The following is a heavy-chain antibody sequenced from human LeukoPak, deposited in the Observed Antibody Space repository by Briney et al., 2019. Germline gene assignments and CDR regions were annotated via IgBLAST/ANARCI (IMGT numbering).Heavy chain of an antibody. D-gene: IGHD3-3*01. Sequence: SETLSLTCAVYGGSFSGYYWSWIRQPPGKGLEWIGEINHSGSTNYNPSLKSRVTISLDTSKNQLSLKLSSVSAADTAVYYCARGEATILGVVTDYWGQGTLVTASS. CDR2: INHSGST. CDR3: ARGEATILGVVTDY. J-gene: IGHJ4*02. CDR1: GGSFSGYY. V-gene: IGHV4-34*01.